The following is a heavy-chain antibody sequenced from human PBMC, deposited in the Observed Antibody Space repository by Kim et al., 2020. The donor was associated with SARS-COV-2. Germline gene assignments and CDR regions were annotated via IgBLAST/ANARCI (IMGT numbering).Heavy chain of an antibody. J-gene: IGHJ5*02. CDR3: ARRYYYGSGSYFDWFDP. D-gene: IGHD3-10*01. V-gene: IGHV4-39*01. Sequence: LKCRVTISVDTSKNQFSLKLSSVTAADTAVYYCARRYYYGSGSYFDWFDPWGQGTLVTVSS.